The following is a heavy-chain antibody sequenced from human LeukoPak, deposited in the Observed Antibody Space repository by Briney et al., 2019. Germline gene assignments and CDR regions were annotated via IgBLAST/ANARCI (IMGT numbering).Heavy chain of an antibody. CDR2: IYYSGST. V-gene: IGHV4-59*01. Sequence: SETLSLTCTVSGGSISSYYWSWIRQPPGKGLEWIGYIYYSGSTNYNPSLKSRVTISVDTSKNQFSLKLSSVTAADTAVYYCARGPPVVTPNYYYYMDVWGKGTTVTISS. D-gene: IGHD4-23*01. CDR1: GGSISSYY. J-gene: IGHJ6*03. CDR3: ARGPPVVTPNYYYYMDV.